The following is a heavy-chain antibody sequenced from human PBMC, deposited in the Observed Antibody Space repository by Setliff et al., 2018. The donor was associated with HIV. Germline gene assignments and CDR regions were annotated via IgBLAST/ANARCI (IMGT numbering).Heavy chain of an antibody. CDR2: INPNNGDT. D-gene: IGHD3-3*01. Sequence: GASVKVSCKTSGYTFTGYYVHWVRQAPGQGLEWMGWINPNNGDTNYAQKFLGRVTMTRDTSFTTAYLELSRLGSDDTAVYYCAADNYNCNSFDSWGQGSLVTVSS. CDR3: AADNYNCNSFDS. J-gene: IGHJ4*02. CDR1: GYTFTGYY. V-gene: IGHV1-2*02.